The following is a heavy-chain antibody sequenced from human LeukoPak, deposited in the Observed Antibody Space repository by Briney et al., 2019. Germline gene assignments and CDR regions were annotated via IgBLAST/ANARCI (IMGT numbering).Heavy chain of an antibody. D-gene: IGHD3-22*01. V-gene: IGHV6-1*01. CDR1: GDSVSTNSAT. CDR2: TYYRPKWYN. J-gene: IGHJ4*02. CDR3: AREPYYYDHTGFHPRYLDS. Sequence: SQTLSLTCAISGDSVSTNSATWNWIRQSPSRGLEWLGRTYYRPKWYNDYAVSVKSRITISPDTSKNQFSLQLKSLTPEDTAVYYCAREPYYYDHTGFHPRYLDSWGQGALVSVSS.